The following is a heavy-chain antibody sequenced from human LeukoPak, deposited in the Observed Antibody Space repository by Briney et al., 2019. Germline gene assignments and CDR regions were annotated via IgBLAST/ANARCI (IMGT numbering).Heavy chain of an antibody. D-gene: IGHD1-26*01. J-gene: IGHJ4*02. CDR3: AREKWSRNFDY. CDR1: GFTFSSYA. Sequence: PGRSLRLSCAASGFTFSSYAMHWVCQAPGKGLEWVAVISYDGSNKYYADSVKGRFTISRDNSKNTLYLQMNSLRAEDTAVYYCAREKWSRNFDYWGQGTLVTVSS. V-gene: IGHV3-30-3*01. CDR2: ISYDGSNK.